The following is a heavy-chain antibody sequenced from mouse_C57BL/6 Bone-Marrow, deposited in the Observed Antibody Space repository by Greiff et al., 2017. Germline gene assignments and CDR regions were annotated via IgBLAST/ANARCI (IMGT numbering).Heavy chain of an antibody. CDR1: GFTFSDYG. CDR2: ISSGSSTI. Sequence: EVKLVESGGGLVKPGGSLKLSCAASGFTFSDYGMHWVRQAPEKGLEWVAYISSGSSTIYYADTVKGRFTISRDNAKNTLFLHMTSLRSEDTAMYYCAREYYYGSRDWYFDVWGTGTTVTVSS. J-gene: IGHJ1*03. D-gene: IGHD1-1*01. V-gene: IGHV5-17*01. CDR3: AREYYYGSRDWYFDV.